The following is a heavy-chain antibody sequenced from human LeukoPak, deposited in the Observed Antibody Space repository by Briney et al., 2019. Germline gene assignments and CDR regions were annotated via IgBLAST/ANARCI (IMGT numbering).Heavy chain of an antibody. Sequence: SETLSLTCTVSGGSISSGDYYWSWIRQPPGKGLEWIGYIYYSGSTYYNPSLKSRVTISVDTSKNQFSLKLSSVTAADTAVYYCARDGAYCGGDCCPGFDPWGQGTLVTVSS. CDR3: ARDGAYCGGDCCPGFDP. D-gene: IGHD2-21*01. CDR1: GGSISSGDYY. J-gene: IGHJ5*02. CDR2: IYYSGST. V-gene: IGHV4-30-4*08.